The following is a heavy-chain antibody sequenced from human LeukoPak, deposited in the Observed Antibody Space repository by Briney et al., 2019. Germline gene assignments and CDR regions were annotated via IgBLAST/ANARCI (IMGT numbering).Heavy chain of an antibody. CDR3: ARVYSYGFSSIDY. Sequence: GGSLRLSCAASGFTFSSYEMNWVRQAPGKGLEWVSYISSSGSTIYYADSVKGRFTISRDNAKNSLYLQMNSLRAEDTAVYYCARVYSYGFSSIDYWGQGTLVTVSS. CDR2: ISSSGSTI. CDR1: GFTFSSYE. J-gene: IGHJ4*02. V-gene: IGHV3-48*03. D-gene: IGHD5-18*01.